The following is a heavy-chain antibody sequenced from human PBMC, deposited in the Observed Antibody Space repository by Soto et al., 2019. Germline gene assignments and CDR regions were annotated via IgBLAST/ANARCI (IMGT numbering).Heavy chain of an antibody. Sequence: QVQLVQSGAEVKKPGASVKVSCKASGYTFTSYGISWVRQAPGQGLEWMGWFSAYNGNTNYEQKLQGRVTTTTDTSTSTAYMELRSLRSDDTAVYYCARSVVTMIVRRPLPFGDCGQGTLVTVSS. CDR2: FSAYNGNT. D-gene: IGHD3-22*01. V-gene: IGHV1-18*01. CDR3: ARSVVTMIVRRPLPFGD. CDR1: GYTFTSYG. J-gene: IGHJ4*02.